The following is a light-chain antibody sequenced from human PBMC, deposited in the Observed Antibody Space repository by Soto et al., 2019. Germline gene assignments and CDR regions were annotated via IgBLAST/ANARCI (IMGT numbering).Light chain of an antibody. CDR3: QQSYSTPIT. CDR2: AAS. Sequence: DIQMTQSPSPLSASVGDRVTITCRASQSISSYLNWYQQKPGKAPKLLIYAASSLQSGDPSRLSGSGSGTDFTLTISSLQPEDFATYYCQQSYSTPITFGQGTRLEIK. CDR1: QSISSY. J-gene: IGKJ5*01. V-gene: IGKV1-39*01.